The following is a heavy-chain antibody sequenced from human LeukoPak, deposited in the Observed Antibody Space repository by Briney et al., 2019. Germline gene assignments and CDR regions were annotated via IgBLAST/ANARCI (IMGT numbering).Heavy chain of an antibody. CDR1: GFTFSSYS. J-gene: IGHJ6*02. CDR2: ISSSSSYI. D-gene: IGHD1-26*01. V-gene: IGHV3-21*04. CDR3: AKDMYELPKYGMDV. Sequence: GGSLRLSCAASGFTFSSYSMNWVRQAPGKGLEWVSSISSSSSYIYYADSVKGRFTISRDNAKNSLYLQMNSLRAEDTALYYCAKDMYELPKYGMDVWGQGTTVTVSS.